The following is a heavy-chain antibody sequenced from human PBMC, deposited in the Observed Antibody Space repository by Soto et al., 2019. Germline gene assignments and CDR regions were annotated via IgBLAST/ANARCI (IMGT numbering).Heavy chain of an antibody. CDR3: AKDLDSGWYGATDY. CDR1: GFTFSSYA. J-gene: IGHJ4*02. Sequence: EVQLLESGGGLVQPGGSLRLSCAASGFTFSSYAMSWVRQAPGKGLEWVSAISGSGGSTYYADSVKGRFTISRDNSKNTLYLQMNSLRAEATAVYYCAKDLDSGWYGATDYWGQGTLVTVSS. V-gene: IGHV3-23*01. CDR2: ISGSGGST. D-gene: IGHD6-19*01.